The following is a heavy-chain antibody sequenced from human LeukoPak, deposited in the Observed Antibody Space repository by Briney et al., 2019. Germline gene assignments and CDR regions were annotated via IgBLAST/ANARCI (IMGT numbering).Heavy chain of an antibody. Sequence: GGSLSFSCAASGFTFSNDRMNWVRQAPGKGPVWVSRINSGGSSLGYADPGKGRFTIARDNAKNTLYLQMNSLRAEDTAVYYCTRERGGYSGYEDYWGQGNLVTVSS. D-gene: IGHD5-12*01. V-gene: IGHV3-74*01. J-gene: IGHJ4*02. CDR2: INSGGSSL. CDR3: TRERGGYSGYEDY. CDR1: GFTFSNDR.